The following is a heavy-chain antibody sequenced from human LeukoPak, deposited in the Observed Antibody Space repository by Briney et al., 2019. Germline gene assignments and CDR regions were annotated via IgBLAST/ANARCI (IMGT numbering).Heavy chain of an antibody. CDR3: VRAGHGAARPYHYSMDV. Sequence: PGGSLTLTCAASGFTFTQYGMHWVRQAPGKGLEWVAVIWYDGSYKYYGDSVRGRFTISRDNSKNTVYVQMNSLRVEDTAVYYCVRAGHGAARPYHYSMDVWGQGTTVTVSS. CDR2: IWYDGSYK. J-gene: IGHJ6*02. V-gene: IGHV3-33*01. CDR1: GFTFTQYG. D-gene: IGHD4-17*01.